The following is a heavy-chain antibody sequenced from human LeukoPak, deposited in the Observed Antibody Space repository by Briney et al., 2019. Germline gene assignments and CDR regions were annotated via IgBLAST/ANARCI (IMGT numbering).Heavy chain of an antibody. D-gene: IGHD1-26*01. V-gene: IGHV4-34*01. CDR2: INHSGST. CDR1: GGSFSGYY. CDR3: ARFLGGATSFDY. J-gene: IGHJ4*02. Sequence: SETLSLTCAVYGGSFSGYYWSWIRQPPGKGLEWIGEINHSGSTNYNPSLKSRVTISVNTSKNQFSLKLSSVTAADTAVYYCARFLGGATSFDYWGQGTLVTVSS.